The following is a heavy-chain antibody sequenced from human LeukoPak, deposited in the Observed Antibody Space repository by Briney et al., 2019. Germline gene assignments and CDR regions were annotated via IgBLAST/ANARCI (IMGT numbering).Heavy chain of an antibody. V-gene: IGHV3-7*01. CDR1: GFTLSSHW. CDR2: INQDGSAK. J-gene: IGHJ4*02. D-gene: IGHD1-7*01. CDR3: ARWEIRGTAHQLDY. Sequence: PGGSLRLSCAASGFTLSSHWMSWVRQAPGKGLEWVANINQDGSAKYYVDSVKGRFTISRDNAKNSMYLQMNSLRAEDTAAYYCARWEIRGTAHQLDYWGQGTLVTVSP.